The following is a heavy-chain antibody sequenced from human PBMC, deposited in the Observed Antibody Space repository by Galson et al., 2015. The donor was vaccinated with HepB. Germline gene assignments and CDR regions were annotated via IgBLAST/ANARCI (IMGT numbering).Heavy chain of an antibody. J-gene: IGHJ3*02. D-gene: IGHD3-22*01. CDR2: INTLNGDT. Sequence: SVKVSCKASGYAFTSYTITWVRQAPGQGLEWMGWINTLNGDTDYAQRLQGRVTMTADTSSYTAYLELRSLRSDDSAVYYCARDQAPYYYDTDSDAFDIWGQGTMVTVSS. CDR3: ARDQAPYYYDTDSDAFDI. V-gene: IGHV1-18*01. CDR1: GYAFTSYT.